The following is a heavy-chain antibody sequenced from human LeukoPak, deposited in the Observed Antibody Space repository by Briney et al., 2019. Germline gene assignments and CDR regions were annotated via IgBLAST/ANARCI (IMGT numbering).Heavy chain of an antibody. J-gene: IGHJ6*04. D-gene: IGHD3-10*01. Sequence: ASVKVSCKASGYTFTGYYMHWVRQAPGQGLEWMGWINPNSGGTNYAQKFQGRVTMTRDTSISTAYMELSRLRSDDTAVYYCARESGVTLLRGSLNVWGKGTTVTISS. CDR2: INPNSGGT. CDR3: ARESGVTLLRGSLNV. CDR1: GYTFTGYY. V-gene: IGHV1-2*02.